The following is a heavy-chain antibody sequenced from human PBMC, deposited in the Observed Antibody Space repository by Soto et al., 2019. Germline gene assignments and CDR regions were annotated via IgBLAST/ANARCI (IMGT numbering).Heavy chain of an antibody. V-gene: IGHV1-69*13. Sequence: ASVKVSCKASGGTFSSYAISWVRQAPGQGLEWMGGIIPIFGTANYAQKFQGRVTITADESTSTAYMELSSLRSEDTAVYYCARVFGKQWLVPSRSWFDPWGQGTLVTVSS. CDR1: GGTFSSYA. J-gene: IGHJ5*02. CDR2: IIPIFGTA. CDR3: ARVFGKQWLVPSRSWFDP. D-gene: IGHD6-19*01.